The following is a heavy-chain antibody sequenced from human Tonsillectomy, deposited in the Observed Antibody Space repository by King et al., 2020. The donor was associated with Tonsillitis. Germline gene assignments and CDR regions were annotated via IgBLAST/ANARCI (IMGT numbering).Heavy chain of an antibody. V-gene: IGHV3-48*03. CDR1: GFTFSDYD. CDR2: IRSSGTSI. D-gene: IGHD4-17*01. CDR3: VRDRHATVPLDLVY. J-gene: IGHJ4*01. Sequence: QLVQSGGGLVQPGESLRLSCAASGFTFSDYDMNWVRQAPGKGLEWVSFIRSSGTSITYAESVMGRFTISRDNAKNSLYLQMNRLRADDTAVYYCVRDRHATVPLDLVYWGHGTLVTVAS.